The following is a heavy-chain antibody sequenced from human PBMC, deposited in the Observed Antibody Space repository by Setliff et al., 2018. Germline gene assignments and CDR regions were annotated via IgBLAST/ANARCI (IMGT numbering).Heavy chain of an antibody. CDR3: ARAHSDIVVVPAAMRYAFDI. D-gene: IGHD2-2*01. V-gene: IGHV4-30-4*08. CDR2: IYYSGST. CDR1: GGSISSGDYY. Sequence: SETLSLTCTVSGGSISSGDYYWSWIRQPPGKGLEWIGYIYYSGSTYYNPSLKSRVTISVDTSKNQFSLKLSSVTAADTAVYYCARAHSDIVVVPAAMRYAFDIWGQGTMVTVSS. J-gene: IGHJ3*02.